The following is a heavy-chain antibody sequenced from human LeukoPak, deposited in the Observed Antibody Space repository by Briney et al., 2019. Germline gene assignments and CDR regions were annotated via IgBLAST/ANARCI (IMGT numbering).Heavy chain of an antibody. Sequence: ASVKVSCKASGYTFTSYYMHWVRQAPVQGLEWMGIINPSGGSTSYAQKFQGRVTMTRGTSTSTVYMELSSLRSEDTAVYYCARGQGRWLPATPGNWFDPWGQGTLVTVSS. CDR2: INPSGGST. CDR1: GYTFTSYY. CDR3: ARGQGRWLPATPGNWFDP. J-gene: IGHJ5*02. V-gene: IGHV1-46*01. D-gene: IGHD5-24*01.